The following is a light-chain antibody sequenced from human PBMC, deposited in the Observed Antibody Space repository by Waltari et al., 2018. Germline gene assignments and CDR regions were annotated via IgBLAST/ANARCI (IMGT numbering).Light chain of an antibody. V-gene: IGKV3-15*01. CDR1: QSLSDN. J-gene: IGKJ5*01. CDR2: GAS. CDR3: QQYNTWPPIT. Sequence: EIVMTQSPATLSVSPGERATLSCRARQSLSDNLAWYQQKPGQAPRLLIYGASTRATGIPARFSGSGSGTDFTLTISSLQSEDFAIYYCQQYNTWPPITFGQGTQVEIK.